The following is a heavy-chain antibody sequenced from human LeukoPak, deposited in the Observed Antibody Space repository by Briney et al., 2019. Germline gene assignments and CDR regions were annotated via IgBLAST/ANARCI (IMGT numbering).Heavy chain of an antibody. CDR1: GFTFSSYG. D-gene: IGHD2-8*02. V-gene: IGHV3-15*01. Sequence: PGGSLILSCAASGFTFSSYGMSWVRQAPGKGLEWGGRIKSKTDGGTTDYAAPVKGRFTISRDDSKNTLYLQMNRLKNEDRAVYYCTKERTPLLYYYYMDVWGKGTTVTVSS. CDR2: IKSKTDGGTT. J-gene: IGHJ6*03. CDR3: TKERTPLLYYYYMDV.